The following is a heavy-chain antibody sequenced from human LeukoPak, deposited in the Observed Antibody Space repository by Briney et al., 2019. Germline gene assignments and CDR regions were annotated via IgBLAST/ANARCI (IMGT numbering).Heavy chain of an antibody. D-gene: IGHD6-13*01. CDR3: ARAAPIAAAGTLWGVFDY. CDR1: GYTFTGYY. V-gene: IGHV1-2*02. Sequence: ASVKVSCKASGYTFTGYYMHWVRQAPGQGLEWMGWTNPNSGGTNYAQKFQGRVTMTRDTSISTAYMELSRLRSDDTAVYYCARAAPIAAAGTLWGVFDYWGQGTLVTVSS. J-gene: IGHJ4*02. CDR2: TNPNSGGT.